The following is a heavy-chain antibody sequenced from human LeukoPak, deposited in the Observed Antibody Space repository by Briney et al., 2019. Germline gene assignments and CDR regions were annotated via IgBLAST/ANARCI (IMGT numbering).Heavy chain of an antibody. CDR2: IYYSGST. CDR1: GGSISSYY. CDR3: ARVCPPHYGMDV. Sequence: SETLSLTCTVSGGSISSYYWSWIRQPPGKGLEWIGYIYYSGSTNYNPSLKSRVTISVDTSKNQFSLKLSSVTAADTAVYYCARVCPPHYGMDVWGQGTTVTVSS. V-gene: IGHV4-59*01. J-gene: IGHJ6*02.